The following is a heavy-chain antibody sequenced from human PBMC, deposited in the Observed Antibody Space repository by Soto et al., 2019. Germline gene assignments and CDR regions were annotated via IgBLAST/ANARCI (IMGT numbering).Heavy chain of an antibody. J-gene: IGHJ4*02. CDR2: IIPIFGTP. CDR1: GGSFSSYA. D-gene: IGHD6-6*01. Sequence: SVKVSCKASGGSFSSYAISWVRQAPGQGLEWMGGIIPIFGTPSYAQKFQGRVTITADESTGTAYMELSSLRSEDTAVYYCAREYRSSSGRFDNSGQGPLVTVYS. CDR3: AREYRSSSGRFDN. V-gene: IGHV1-69*13.